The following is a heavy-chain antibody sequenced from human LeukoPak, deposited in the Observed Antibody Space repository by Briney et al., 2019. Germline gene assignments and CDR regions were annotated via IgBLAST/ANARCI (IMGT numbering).Heavy chain of an antibody. CDR3: ASSGYDFRGVWLDY. J-gene: IGHJ4*02. CDR1: GYSISSGYY. Sequence: PSETLSLTCAVSGYSISSGYYWGWIRQPPGKGLEWIGSIYHSGSTYYNPSLKSRVTISVDTSKNQFSLKLSSVTAADTAVYYCASSGYDFRGVWLDYWGQGTLVTVSS. D-gene: IGHD5-12*01. CDR2: IYHSGST. V-gene: IGHV4-38-2*01.